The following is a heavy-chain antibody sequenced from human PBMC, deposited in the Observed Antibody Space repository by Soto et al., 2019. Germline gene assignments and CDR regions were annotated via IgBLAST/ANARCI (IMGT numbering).Heavy chain of an antibody. D-gene: IGHD2-8*01. V-gene: IGHV5-51*01. CDR1: DISSPPT. J-gene: IGHJ4*02. CDR3: ARHLYTNANGNLFVDF. Sequence: ASVKVSARLLDISSPPTIFTGCDWPLDAGLEWMGIIFPRDSDTKYNPSLQGQVSISADKSVATAYLHLSSLKPSDSAIYYCARHLYTNANGNLFVDFWGQGTPVTVSS. CDR2: IFPRDSDT.